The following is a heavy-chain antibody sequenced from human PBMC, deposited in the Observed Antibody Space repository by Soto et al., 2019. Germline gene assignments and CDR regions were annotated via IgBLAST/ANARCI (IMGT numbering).Heavy chain of an antibody. V-gene: IGHV5-51*01. D-gene: IGHD3-22*01. Sequence: EFLKISFSGSGYSFANYWIGWVRQVPGKGLEWMGIIYPSDSDTRYSPSFQGQVTISADKSISTAYLQWNSLKASDTALYFCARGDSSDYSTAAPADYWGQGTLVTVS. CDR1: GYSFANYW. J-gene: IGHJ4*02. CDR3: ARGDSSDYSTAAPADY. CDR2: IYPSDSDT.